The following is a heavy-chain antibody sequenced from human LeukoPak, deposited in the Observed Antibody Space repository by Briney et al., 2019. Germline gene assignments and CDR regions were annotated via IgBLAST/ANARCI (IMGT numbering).Heavy chain of an antibody. Sequence: GGSLRLSCSASGFTFSTYGIHWIRQAPGKGLEWVAVISNDGYITYYADSVKGRFTISRDNSKNTLNLQMNSLRGEDTAVYYCAKEDNGYDFDYWGQGTLVTVST. CDR3: AKEDNGYDFDY. CDR2: ISNDGYIT. V-gene: IGHV3-30*18. J-gene: IGHJ4*02. D-gene: IGHD5-12*01. CDR1: GFTFSTYG.